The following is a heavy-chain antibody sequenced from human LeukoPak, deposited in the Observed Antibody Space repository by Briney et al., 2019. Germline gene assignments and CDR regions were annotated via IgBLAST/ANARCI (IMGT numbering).Heavy chain of an antibody. CDR1: GFTFDDYA. CDR3: AKAPDGSYPKNYAFDI. Sequence: GGSLRLSCAASGFTFDDYAMHWVRHAPGKGLEWVSGISWNSGSIGYADSVKGRFTISRDNAKNSLYLQMNSLRAEDTALYYCAKAPDGSYPKNYAFDIWGQGTMVTVSS. D-gene: IGHD1-26*01. V-gene: IGHV3-9*01. J-gene: IGHJ3*02. CDR2: ISWNSGSI.